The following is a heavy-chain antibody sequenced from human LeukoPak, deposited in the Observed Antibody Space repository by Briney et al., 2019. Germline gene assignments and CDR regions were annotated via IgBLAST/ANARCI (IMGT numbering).Heavy chain of an antibody. Sequence: SETLSLTCAVSGGSFSGYYWNWIRQSPGKGLEWIGEINHSGSTHYNPSLKSRVTISVDTSQKQFSLRLTSVTAADTAVYYCARDNMPRGWFDPWGQGTLVTVSS. CDR1: GGSFSGYY. CDR3: ARDNMPRGWFDP. J-gene: IGHJ5*02. CDR2: INHSGST. V-gene: IGHV4-34*01. D-gene: IGHD2-2*01.